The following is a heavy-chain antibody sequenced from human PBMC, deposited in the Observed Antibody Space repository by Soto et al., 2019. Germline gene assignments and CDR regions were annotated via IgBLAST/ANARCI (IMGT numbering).Heavy chain of an antibody. Sequence: SETLSLTCSVSGGSIMSYYWTWIRQAAGKGQEWIGRIYTTGSTNYNPSLKGRVTMSVDTSKNQFSLRLSSVTAADTAVYYCARDLVRDGIDIWDQGTTGTVFS. CDR3: ARDLVRDGIDI. CDR2: IYTTGST. V-gene: IGHV4-4*07. CDR1: GGSIMSYY. J-gene: IGHJ6*02. D-gene: IGHD3-16*02.